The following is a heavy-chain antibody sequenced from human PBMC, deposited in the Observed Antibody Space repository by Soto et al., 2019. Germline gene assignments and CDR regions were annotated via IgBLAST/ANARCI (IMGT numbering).Heavy chain of an antibody. J-gene: IGHJ4*02. Sequence: QVQLVQSGADVKKPGSSVKVSCKASGGAFSVYGISWVRQVPGQGPEWMGGIMPILGTPKYAQKFQGRVTITADEATSTVYMDLNGLKSEDTAVYYCARDVRGLKVFDYWGQGTLVTVSS. CDR3: ARDVRGLKVFDY. CDR2: IMPILGTP. CDR1: GGAFSVYG. V-gene: IGHV1-69*01.